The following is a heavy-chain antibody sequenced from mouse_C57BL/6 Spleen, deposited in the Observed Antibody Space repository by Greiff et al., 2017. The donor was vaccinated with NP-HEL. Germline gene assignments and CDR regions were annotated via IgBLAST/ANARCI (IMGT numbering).Heavy chain of an antibody. V-gene: IGHV5-9-1*02. D-gene: IGHD1-1*01. Sequence: EVQRVESGEGLVKPGGSLKLSCAASGFTFSSYAMSWVRQTPEKRLEWVAYISSGGDYIYYADTVKGRFTISRDNARNTLYLQMSSLKSEDTAMYYCTRAGGIFITTVVGYFDVWGTGTTVTVSS. CDR1: GFTFSSYA. CDR3: TRAGGIFITTVVGYFDV. CDR2: ISSGGDYI. J-gene: IGHJ1*03.